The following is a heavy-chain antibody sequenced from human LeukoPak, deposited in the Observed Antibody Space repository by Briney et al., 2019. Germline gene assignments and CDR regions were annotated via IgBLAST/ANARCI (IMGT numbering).Heavy chain of an antibody. CDR3: AALRYPPD. D-gene: IGHD3-9*01. Sequence: PGGSLRLSCGASGFSFISYWMHWVRQTPEKRLVWVSYIDPYGGDTNYADSVKGRFTISRDNAENSLYLQMNSLRAEDTAVYYCAALRYPPDWGQGTLVTVSS. CDR2: IDPYGGDT. J-gene: IGHJ4*02. CDR1: GFSFISYW. V-gene: IGHV3-74*01.